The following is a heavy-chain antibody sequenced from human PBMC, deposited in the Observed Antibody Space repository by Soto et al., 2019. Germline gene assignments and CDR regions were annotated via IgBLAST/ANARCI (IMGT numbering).Heavy chain of an antibody. J-gene: IGHJ4*02. CDR2: INAGNGNT. CDR3: ARDRGGDIVVVPAAI. Sequence: QVQLVQSGAEVKKPGASVKVSCKASGYTFTSYAMHWVRQAPGQRLEWMGWINAGNGNTKYSQKFQGRVTITRDTSASTAYMELSSLRSEGTAVYYCARDRGGDIVVVPAAIWGQGTLVTVSS. D-gene: IGHD2-2*01. V-gene: IGHV1-3*01. CDR1: GYTFTSYA.